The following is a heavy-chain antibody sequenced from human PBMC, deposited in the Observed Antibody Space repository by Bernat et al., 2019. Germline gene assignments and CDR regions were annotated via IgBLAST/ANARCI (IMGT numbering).Heavy chain of an antibody. J-gene: IGHJ3*02. CDR1: GFTVSSNY. V-gene: IGHV3-53*04. Sequence: EVQLVESGGGLVQPGGSLRLSCAASGFTVSSNYMSWVRQAPGKGLEWVSVIYSGGSTYYADSVKGRFTISRHNSKNTLYLQMNSLRAEDTAVYYCARVTPGDTAMGAFDIWGQGTMVTVSS. D-gene: IGHD5-18*01. CDR2: IYSGGST. CDR3: ARVTPGDTAMGAFDI.